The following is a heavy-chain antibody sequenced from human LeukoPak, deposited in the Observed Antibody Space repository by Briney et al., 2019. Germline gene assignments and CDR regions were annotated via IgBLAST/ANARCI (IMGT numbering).Heavy chain of an antibody. V-gene: IGHV3-21*01. J-gene: IGHJ6*02. CDR1: GFTFSSYS. Sequence: GGSLRLSCAASGFTFSSYSMNWVRQAPGEGLEWVSSISSSSSYIYYADSVKGRFTISRDNAKNSLYLQMNSLRAEDTAAYYCARPLGTSYYYGMDVWGQGTTVTVSS. D-gene: IGHD2-2*01. CDR2: ISSSSSYI. CDR3: ARPLGTSYYYGMDV.